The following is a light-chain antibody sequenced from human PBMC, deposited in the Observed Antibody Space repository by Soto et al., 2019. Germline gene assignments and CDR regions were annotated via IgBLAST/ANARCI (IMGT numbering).Light chain of an antibody. CDR2: GAS. Sequence: EVVMTQSPATLSVSPGEGVTLSWRSSQSVADNLAWFQQKPGQGPRLLIYGASTRATGIPARFSGSGSETDFTLTVSSLRSEDSAVYYCQQYNYWPITFGQGTRLEIK. CDR1: QSVADN. J-gene: IGKJ5*01. V-gene: IGKV3-15*01. CDR3: QQYNYWPIT.